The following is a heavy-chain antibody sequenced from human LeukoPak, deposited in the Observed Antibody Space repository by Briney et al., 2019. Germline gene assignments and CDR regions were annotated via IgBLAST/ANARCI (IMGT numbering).Heavy chain of an antibody. D-gene: IGHD3-3*01. CDR1: GFTSSSYW. V-gene: IGHV3-7*01. CDR2: IKQDGSEK. J-gene: IGHJ6*03. CDR3: ARGPPPYYDFWSGLYYYYYYMDV. Sequence: GGSLRLSCAASGFTSSSYWMSWVRQAPGKGLEWVANIKQDGSEKYYVDSVKGRFTISRDNAKNSLYLQMNSLRAEDTAVYYCARGPPPYYDFWSGLYYYYYYMDVWGKGTTVTVSS.